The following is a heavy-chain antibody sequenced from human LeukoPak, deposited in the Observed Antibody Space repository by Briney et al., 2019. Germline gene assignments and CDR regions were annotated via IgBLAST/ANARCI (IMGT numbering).Heavy chain of an antibody. CDR1: GGSLSRGDYY. Sequence: SQTLSLTCTVSGGSLSRGDYYWSWIRQPPGKGLEWIGYIYYSGSTYYNPSLKSRVSISVDTSKNQFSLKLSSVTAADTAVYYCARGRYYYDSSGYYPNWFDPWGQGTLVTVSS. CDR2: IYYSGST. V-gene: IGHV4-30-4*01. D-gene: IGHD3-22*01. J-gene: IGHJ5*02. CDR3: ARGRYYYDSSGYYPNWFDP.